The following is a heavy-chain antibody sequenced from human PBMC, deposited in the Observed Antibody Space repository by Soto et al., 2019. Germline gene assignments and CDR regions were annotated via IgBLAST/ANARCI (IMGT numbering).Heavy chain of an antibody. V-gene: IGHV3-33*01. D-gene: IGHD1-1*01. CDR2: IWYDGSNK. CDR3: ARGGLEGYFDY. CDR1: GFTFSSYG. Sequence: QVQLVESGGGVVQPGRSLRLSCAASGFTFSSYGMHWVRQAPGKGLEWVAVIWYDGSNKYYADSVKGRFTISRDNSKNPQYLQMNSLRAEDTAVYYCARGGLEGYFDYWGQGTLVTVSS. J-gene: IGHJ4*02.